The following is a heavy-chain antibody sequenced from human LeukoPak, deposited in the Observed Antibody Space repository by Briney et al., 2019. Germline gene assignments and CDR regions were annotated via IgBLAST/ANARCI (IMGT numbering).Heavy chain of an antibody. CDR3: AKVKGEVIGAFDI. CDR1: GFTFSSYS. D-gene: IGHD3-16*01. V-gene: IGHV3-21*01. CDR2: ISSSSSYI. Sequence: GGSLRLSCAASGFTFSSYSMNWVRQAPGKGLEWVSSISSSSSYIYYADSVKGRFTISRDNAKNSLYLQMNSLRAEDTAVYYCAKVKGEVIGAFDIWGKGTMVTVSS. J-gene: IGHJ3*02.